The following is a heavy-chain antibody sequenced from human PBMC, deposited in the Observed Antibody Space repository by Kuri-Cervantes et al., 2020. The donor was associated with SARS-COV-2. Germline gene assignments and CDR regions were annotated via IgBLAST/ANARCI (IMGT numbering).Heavy chain of an antibody. V-gene: IGHV3-23*01. D-gene: IGHD3-22*01. CDR3: AKLGYYYDNNGYRGIDGFDI. Sequence: GGSLRLSCAASRFTFNDYVMSWVRQSPGKGLEWVSVINGSGVGTYYAESVQGRFTISRDNSKNTLYLQMHSLRVEDTAVYYCAKLGYYYDNNGYRGIDGFDIWGQGTMVTVSS. CDR2: INGSGVGT. J-gene: IGHJ3*02. CDR1: RFTFNDYV.